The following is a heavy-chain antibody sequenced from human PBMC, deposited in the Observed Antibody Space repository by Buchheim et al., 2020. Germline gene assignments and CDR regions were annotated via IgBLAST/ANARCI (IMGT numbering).Heavy chain of an antibody. D-gene: IGHD4-17*01. CDR2: VYYTWRA. V-gene: IGHV4-31*03. Sequence: QVQLQESGPGLVKPSQTLSLTCTVSGVSINTGTFYWSWIRQHPGKGLEWIGYVYYTWRAYSNPSLKSRVSMSVDKSQNQFSLNLASVTAADTAVYYCARDRGAHDFGPIDYWGQGAL. CDR1: GVSINTGTFY. J-gene: IGHJ4*02. CDR3: ARDRGAHDFGPIDY.